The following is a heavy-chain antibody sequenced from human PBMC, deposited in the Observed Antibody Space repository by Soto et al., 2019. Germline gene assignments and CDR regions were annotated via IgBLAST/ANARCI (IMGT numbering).Heavy chain of an antibody. D-gene: IGHD4-17*01. V-gene: IGHV1-69*02. CDR2: IIPILGIP. Sequence: QVKLVQSGAEVRKPGSSVRVSCKTSGATLSNQIIGWVRQAPGQGLEWMGRIIPILGIPNYSQRFQDRLTITSERATSTAHMELSGLRSEDADMYVCARWGAVDYGDYNAGGQGTVVTVSS. CDR3: ARWGAVDYGDYNA. CDR1: GATLSNQI. J-gene: IGHJ4*02.